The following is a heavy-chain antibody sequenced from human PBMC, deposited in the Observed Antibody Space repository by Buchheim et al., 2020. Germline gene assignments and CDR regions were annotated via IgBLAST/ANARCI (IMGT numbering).Heavy chain of an antibody. J-gene: IGHJ4*02. V-gene: IGHV4-59*01. CDR1: GGSISSYY. CDR2: IFYSGST. D-gene: IGHD6-19*01. CDR3: ARATRYSSGWDFDY. Sequence: QVQLQESGPELVKPSETLSLICTVSGGSISSYYWSWIRQPPGKGLEWIGYIFYSGSTNYNPSLKSRVTISVDTSKNQLSLKLNSVTAADTAVYYCARATRYSSGWDFDYWGQGTL.